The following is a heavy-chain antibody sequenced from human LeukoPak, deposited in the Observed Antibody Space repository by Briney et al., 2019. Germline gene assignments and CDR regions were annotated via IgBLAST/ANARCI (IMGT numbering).Heavy chain of an antibody. D-gene: IGHD3-10*01. V-gene: IGHV3-66*01. J-gene: IGHJ4*02. CDR3: ARELWFGEVAY. CDR1: GFTVSSNY. Sequence: GGSLRLSCAASGFTVSSNYMSWVRQAPGKGLEWVSVIYSSGSTYYADSVKGRFTISRDNSKNTLYLQMNSLRAEDTAVYYCARELWFGEVAYWGQGTLVTVSS. CDR2: IYSSGST.